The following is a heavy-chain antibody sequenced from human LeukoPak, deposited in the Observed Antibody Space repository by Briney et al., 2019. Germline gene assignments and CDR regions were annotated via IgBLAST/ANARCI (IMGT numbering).Heavy chain of an antibody. J-gene: IGHJ4*02. CDR3: AKLGRGSYYADYFDY. V-gene: IGHV3-23*01. CDR1: GFNFSSYP. Sequence: GASLRLSCSASGFNFSSYPMSWVRQAPGKGLEWVPPFSGSGGSTYDVHSVKGRYTNSRDNSKNPMYLQMNRLRGEDTAVYYWAKLGRGSYYADYFDYWGRGTLVTVS. CDR2: FSGSGGST. D-gene: IGHD2-2*01.